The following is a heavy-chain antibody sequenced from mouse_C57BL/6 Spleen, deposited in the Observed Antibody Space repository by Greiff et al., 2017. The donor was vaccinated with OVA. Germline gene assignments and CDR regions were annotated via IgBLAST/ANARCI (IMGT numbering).Heavy chain of an antibody. J-gene: IGHJ1*03. CDR1: GYTFTSYW. CDR3: ARGTTVVERDFDV. V-gene: IGHV1-55*01. Sequence: QVQLQQPGAELVKPGASVKMSCKASGYTFTSYWITWVKQRPGQGLEWIGDIYPGSGSTNYNEKFKSKATLTVDTSSSTAYMQLSSLTSEDSAVYYCARGTTVVERDFDVWGTGTTVTVSS. D-gene: IGHD1-1*01. CDR2: IYPGSGST.